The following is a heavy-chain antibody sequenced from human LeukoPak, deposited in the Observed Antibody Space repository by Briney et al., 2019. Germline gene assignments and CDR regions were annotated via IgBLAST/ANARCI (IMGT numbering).Heavy chain of an antibody. CDR2: ISAYNGNT. V-gene: IGHV1-18*01. D-gene: IGHD3-10*01. CDR1: GYTFTIYG. Sequence: ASVKVSFKASGYTFTIYGISWVRHAPGQGLEWMGWISAYNGNTNYAQKLQGRVTMTTDTSKSTAYMELRSLRSDDTAVYYCARDDITMVRGVIITHRPQYNWFDPWGQGTLVTVSS. CDR3: ARDDITMVRGVIITHRPQYNWFDP. J-gene: IGHJ5*02.